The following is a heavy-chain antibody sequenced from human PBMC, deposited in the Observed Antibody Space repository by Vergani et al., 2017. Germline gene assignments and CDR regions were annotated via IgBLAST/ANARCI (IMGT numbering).Heavy chain of an antibody. CDR1: GFSLSTSGVG. CDR3: AHLPYYYGSWSLEFDY. V-gene: IGHV2-5*02. Sequence: QVTLRESGPALVKPTQTLTLTCTFSGFSLSTSGVGVGWIRQPPGKALEWLALIYWDDDKRYSPSLKSRLTITKDTSKNQVVLTMTNMDPVDTATYYCAHLPYYYGSWSLEFDYWGQGTLVTVSS. CDR2: IYWDDDK. D-gene: IGHD3-10*01. J-gene: IGHJ4*02.